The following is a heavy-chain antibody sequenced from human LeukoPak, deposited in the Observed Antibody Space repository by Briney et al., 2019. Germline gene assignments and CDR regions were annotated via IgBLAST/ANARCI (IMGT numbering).Heavy chain of an antibody. CDR3: ARASSLRSSWYVSNGYYYYYMDV. V-gene: IGHV1-8*03. CDR1: GYTFTSYD. Sequence: ASVKVSCKASGYTFTSYDINWVRQATGQGLEWMGWMNPNSGNTGYAQKFQGRVIITRNTSISTAYMELSSLRSEDTAVYYCARASSLRSSWYVSNGYYYYYMDVWGKGTTVTVSS. D-gene: IGHD6-13*01. CDR2: MNPNSGNT. J-gene: IGHJ6*03.